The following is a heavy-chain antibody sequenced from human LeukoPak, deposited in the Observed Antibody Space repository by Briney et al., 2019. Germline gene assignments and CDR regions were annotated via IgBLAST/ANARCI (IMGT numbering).Heavy chain of an antibody. CDR1: GFTFSSYA. CDR2: ISGSGGST. CDR3: AKNLWGGYDFDY. J-gene: IGHJ4*02. Sequence: GGSLRLSCAASGFTFSSYAMSWVRQAPGKGLEWVSAISGSGGSTYYADSVKGRFTISRDNSKNTLYLQMNSLGAEDTAVYYCAKNLWGGYDFDYWGQGTLVTVSS. V-gene: IGHV3-23*01. D-gene: IGHD3-16*01.